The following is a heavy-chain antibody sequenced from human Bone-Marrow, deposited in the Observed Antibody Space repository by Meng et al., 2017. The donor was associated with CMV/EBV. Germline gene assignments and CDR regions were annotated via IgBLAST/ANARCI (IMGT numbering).Heavy chain of an antibody. V-gene: IGHV3-9*01. Sequence: SLKISCAASGFTFDDYAMHWVRQAPGKGLEWVSGISWNSGSIGYADSVKGRFTISRDNAKNSLYLQMNSLRAEDTALYYCARVPTHPNADFWSGYLYPGFYYYYGMDVWGQGTTVTVSS. CDR1: GFTFDDYA. CDR3: ARVPTHPNADFWSGYLYPGFYYYYGMDV. J-gene: IGHJ6*02. D-gene: IGHD3-3*01. CDR2: ISWNSGSI.